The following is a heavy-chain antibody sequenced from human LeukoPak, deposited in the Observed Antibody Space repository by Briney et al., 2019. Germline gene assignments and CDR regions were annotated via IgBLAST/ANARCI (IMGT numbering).Heavy chain of an antibody. J-gene: IGHJ4*02. V-gene: IGHV3-53*05. D-gene: IGHD4-17*01. CDR1: GFSVSSNY. CDR3: AKGGASVTRYVDY. CDR2: IYSGGST. Sequence: TGGSLRLSCAASGFSVSSNYMSWVRQAPGKGLEWVSVIYSGGSTYYADSVKGRFTISRDNSKNTLYLQMNSLRPEDTAVYYCAKGGASVTRYVDYWGQGTLVTVSS.